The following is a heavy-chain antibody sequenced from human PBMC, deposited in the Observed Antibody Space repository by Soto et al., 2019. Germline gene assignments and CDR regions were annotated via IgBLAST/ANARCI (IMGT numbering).Heavy chain of an antibody. V-gene: IGHV1-3*01. Sequence: QVQLVQSGAEVKKPGASVKVSCKASGYTFTSYAMHWVRQAPGQRLESMGWINAGNGNTKYSQKFQGRVTITRDTSASTAYMELSSLRSEDTAVYDCARGEFLSYDDYWGQGTLVTVSS. J-gene: IGHJ4*02. CDR1: GYTFTSYA. CDR2: INAGNGNT. CDR3: ARGEFLSYDDY. D-gene: IGHD3-16*01.